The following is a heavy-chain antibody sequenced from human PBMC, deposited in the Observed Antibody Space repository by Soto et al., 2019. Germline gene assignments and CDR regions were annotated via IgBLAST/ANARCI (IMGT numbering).Heavy chain of an antibody. J-gene: IGHJ4*02. Sequence: SETLSLTCTVSGGSISSHFWGWIRQTPGKGLEWIGYIHYSGSSNYKSSLKSRATISVDTSKNQFSLMLSSVTAADMAVYYCARRVVTASFYDYWGQGTLVTVSS. V-gene: IGHV4-59*08. CDR2: IHYSGSS. CDR3: ARRVVTASFYDY. D-gene: IGHD2-21*02. CDR1: GGSISSHF.